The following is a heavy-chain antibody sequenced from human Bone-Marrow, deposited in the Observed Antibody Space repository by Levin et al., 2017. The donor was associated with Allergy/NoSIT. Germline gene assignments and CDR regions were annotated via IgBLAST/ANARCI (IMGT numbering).Heavy chain of an antibody. CDR3: AKRNRGYNYGSNYYGMDV. CDR2: ISYDGSNQ. J-gene: IGHJ6*02. Sequence: GGSLRLSCAASGFTFNTYGMHWVRQAPGKGLEWVAVISYDGSNQYYADSVKGRFTISRDNSKNTLYLQMNSLRAEDTAVYYCAKRNRGYNYGSNYYGMDVWGQGTTVTVSS. V-gene: IGHV3-30*18. D-gene: IGHD5-18*01. CDR1: GFTFNTYG.